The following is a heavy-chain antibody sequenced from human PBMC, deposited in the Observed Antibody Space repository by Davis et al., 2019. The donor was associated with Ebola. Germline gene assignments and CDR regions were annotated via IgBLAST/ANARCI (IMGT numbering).Heavy chain of an antibody. CDR2: ISAYNGNI. CDR1: GYIFNTYG. J-gene: IGHJ4*02. V-gene: IGHV1-18*01. D-gene: IGHD1-1*01. CDR3: ARAYSSFRASTVDFDY. Sequence: ASVKVSCKASGYIFNTYGMTWVRQAPGQGLEWMGWISAYNGNINYAKNLQDRVTMTTDTSTSTAYLELRSLRSDDTAVYYCARAYSSFRASTVDFDYWGQGTLVTVSS.